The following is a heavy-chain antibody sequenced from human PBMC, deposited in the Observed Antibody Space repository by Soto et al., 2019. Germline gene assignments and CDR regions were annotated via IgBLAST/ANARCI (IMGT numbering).Heavy chain of an antibody. D-gene: IGHD2-21*02. CDR3: ARSIVVVTALDY. J-gene: IGHJ4*02. Sequence: SETLSLTCTVSGGSISSSSYYWGWIRQPPGKGLEWIGSIYYSGSTYYNPSLKSRVTISVDTSKNQFSLKLSSVTAADTAVYYCARSIVVVTALDYWGQGTLVTVSS. CDR2: IYYSGST. V-gene: IGHV4-39*01. CDR1: GGSISSSSYY.